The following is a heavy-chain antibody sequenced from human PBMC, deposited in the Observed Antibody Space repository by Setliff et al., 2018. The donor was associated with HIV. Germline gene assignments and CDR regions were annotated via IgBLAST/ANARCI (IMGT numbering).Heavy chain of an antibody. CDR2: INTGNGNT. V-gene: IGHV1-3*04. CDR1: GYTSTTYA. CDR3: ARTLTYYFDGSFSSGPADY. Sequence: GPSVKVSCKASGYTSTTYAMIWVRQAPGQSLEWMGWINTGNGNTRLSQKFQGRVTISRDTSASTAYVELYSLTSEDTAVYYCARTLTYYFDGSFSSGPADYWGLGTLVTVS. J-gene: IGHJ4*02. D-gene: IGHD3-22*01.